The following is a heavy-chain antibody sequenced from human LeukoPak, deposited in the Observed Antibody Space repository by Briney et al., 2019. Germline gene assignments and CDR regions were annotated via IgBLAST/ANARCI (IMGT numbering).Heavy chain of an antibody. D-gene: IGHD1-26*01. CDR1: GFTFSSYN. J-gene: IGHJ4*02. V-gene: IGHV3-21*01. CDR3: ARGTPSGSYSDY. Sequence: GGSLRLSCAASGFTFSSYNMNWVRQAPGKGLEWVSSISSSSSYIYYADSVKGRFTISRDNAKNSLYLQMNSLRAEDTAVYYCARGTPSGSYSDYWGQGTLVTVSS. CDR2: ISSSSSYI.